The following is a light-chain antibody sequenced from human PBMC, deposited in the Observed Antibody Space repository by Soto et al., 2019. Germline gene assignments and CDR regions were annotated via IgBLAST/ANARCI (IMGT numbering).Light chain of an antibody. J-gene: IGLJ2*01. CDR1: RREVGGYNY. V-gene: IGLV2-8*01. CDR3: SSYAGSNNFGV. Sequence: QSLLTQPPPPSGSPGQSVTISCTGTRREVGGYNYVSWYQQHPGKAHKIKNYEVTKPPPGVPETVSGSKCGKKASLTLSGLQAEDEADYYCSSYAGSNNFGVFGGGTQLTVL. CDR2: EVT.